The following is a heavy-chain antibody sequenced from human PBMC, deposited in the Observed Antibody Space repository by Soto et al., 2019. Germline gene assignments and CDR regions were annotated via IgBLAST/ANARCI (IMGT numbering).Heavy chain of an antibody. J-gene: IGHJ3*02. CDR1: GGSISSYY. Sequence: QVQLQESGPGLVKPSETLSLTCTVSGGSISSYYWTWIRQPPGKRLEWIGYVYYSGSTNYNPSLKSRVPISVDMSKNQFALKLSSVTAADTAVYYCARDTVTTSDDAFDIWGQGTMVTVSS. V-gene: IGHV4-59*01. CDR2: VYYSGST. D-gene: IGHD4-17*01. CDR3: ARDTVTTSDDAFDI.